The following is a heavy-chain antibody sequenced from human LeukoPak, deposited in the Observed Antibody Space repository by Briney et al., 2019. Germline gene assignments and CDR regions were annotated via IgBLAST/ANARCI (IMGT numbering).Heavy chain of an antibody. J-gene: IGHJ4*02. D-gene: IGHD2-2*01. Sequence: GGSLKLSCAASGFIFSSFTMNWVRQAPGKGLEWVSSISSSTSIYYADSVKGRFTISRDNAKNSLFLQMNSLRAEDTAMYYCAREFGYQLPDFDFWGQGTLVTVSS. V-gene: IGHV3-21*01. CDR3: AREFGYQLPDFDF. CDR1: GFIFSSFT. CDR2: ISSSTSI.